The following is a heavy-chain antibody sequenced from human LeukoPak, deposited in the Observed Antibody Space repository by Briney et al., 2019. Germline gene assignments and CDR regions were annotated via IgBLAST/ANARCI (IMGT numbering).Heavy chain of an antibody. V-gene: IGHV3-23*01. J-gene: IGHJ3*02. CDR3: ARDPNGDYIGTFDM. Sequence: GGSLRLSCAASEFTFSSYGMSWVRQAPGKGLEWVSSISGSGGSTQYADSVQGRFAISRDNSKNTLYLQMNSLRVEDTAVYFCARDPNGDYIGTFDMWGRGTVVSASS. CDR2: ISGSGGST. CDR1: EFTFSSYG. D-gene: IGHD4-17*01.